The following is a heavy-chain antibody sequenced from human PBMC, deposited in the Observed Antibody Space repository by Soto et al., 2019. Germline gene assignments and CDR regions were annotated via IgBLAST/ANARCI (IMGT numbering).Heavy chain of an antibody. CDR3: AKEWVYDSSGWSFDY. CDR2: ISNDGSNK. J-gene: IGHJ4*02. CDR1: GFTFSSCG. Sequence: QVQLVESGGGVVQPGRSLRLSCAASGFTFSSCGMHWVRQAPGKGLEWVAVISNDGSNKYYADSVKGRFTISRDNSKNTLYLQMNSLRAEDTAVYYCAKEWVYDSSGWSFDYWGQGTLVNVSS. D-gene: IGHD3-22*01. V-gene: IGHV3-30*18.